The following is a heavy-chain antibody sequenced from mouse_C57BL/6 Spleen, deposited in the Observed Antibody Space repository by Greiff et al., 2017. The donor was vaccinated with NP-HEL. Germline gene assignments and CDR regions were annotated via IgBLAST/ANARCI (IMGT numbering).Heavy chain of an antibody. CDR1: GFSLTSYG. D-gene: IGHD2-2*01. J-gene: IGHJ4*01. V-gene: IGHV2-5*01. Sequence: VKLKQSGPGLVQPSQSLSITCTVSGFSLTSYGVHWVRQSPGKGLEWLGVIWRGGSTDYNAAFMSRLSITKDNSKSQVFFKMNSLQADDTAIYYCAKKGGYDNYAMDYWGQGTSVTVSS. CDR3: AKKGGYDNYAMDY. CDR2: IWRGGST.